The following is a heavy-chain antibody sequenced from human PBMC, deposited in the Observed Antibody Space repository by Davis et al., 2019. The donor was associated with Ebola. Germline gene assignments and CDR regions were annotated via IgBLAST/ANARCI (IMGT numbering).Heavy chain of an antibody. CDR2: INVYNGDT. V-gene: IGHV1-18*01. J-gene: IGHJ4*02. Sequence: AASVKVSCKASGYTFTTYDITWVRQAPGQGLEWMGWINVYNGDTNYAQKLQGRVTMTTDTSTSTAYMELRSLRSDDTAVYYCARDYYGSGSYYPPGYWGQGTLVTVSS. CDR3: ARDYYGSGSYYPPGY. D-gene: IGHD3-10*01. CDR1: GYTFTTYD.